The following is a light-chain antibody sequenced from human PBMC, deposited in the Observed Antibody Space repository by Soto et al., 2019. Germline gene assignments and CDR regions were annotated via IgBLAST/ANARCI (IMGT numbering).Light chain of an antibody. CDR1: RSVLYKSNNKNH. CDR2: WAS. V-gene: IGKV4-1*01. Sequence: DIVMTQSPDSLAVSLGERATMNCKCSRSVLYKSNNKNHLAWYQQKPGQPPQLIIYWASTRESGVPERFSGSGSGTDFTLTISSLEAEDFAVYYCQQYGSSPSFGQGTKVDIK. J-gene: IGKJ1*01. CDR3: QQYGSSPS.